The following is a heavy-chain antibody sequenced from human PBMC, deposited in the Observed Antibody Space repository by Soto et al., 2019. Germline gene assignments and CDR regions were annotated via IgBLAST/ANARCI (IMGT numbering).Heavy chain of an antibody. CDR2: INAGNGNT. Sequence: ASVKVSCKASGYTSTSYAMHWVRQAPGQRLEWMGWINAGNGNTKYSQKFQGRVTITRDTSASTAYMELSSLRSEDTAVYYCARCYYDSGGYPENYFDYWGQGTLVTVSS. J-gene: IGHJ4*02. D-gene: IGHD3-22*01. CDR1: GYTSTSYA. V-gene: IGHV1-3*01. CDR3: ARCYYDSGGYPENYFDY.